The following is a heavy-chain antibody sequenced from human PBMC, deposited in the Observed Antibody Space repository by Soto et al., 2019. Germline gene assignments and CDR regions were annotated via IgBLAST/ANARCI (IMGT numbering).Heavy chain of an antibody. CDR2: SYYSGST. V-gene: IGHV4-59*01. J-gene: IGHJ5*02. CDR1: GGSISSYY. Sequence: ASETLSLTCTVSGGSISSYYWSWIRQPPGKGLEWIGYSYYSGSTNYNPSLKSRVTISVDTSKNQVSLKLSSVTAADTAVYYCARDGDDSWFDPWGQGTLVTVSS. CDR3: ARDGDDSWFDP. D-gene: IGHD5-12*01.